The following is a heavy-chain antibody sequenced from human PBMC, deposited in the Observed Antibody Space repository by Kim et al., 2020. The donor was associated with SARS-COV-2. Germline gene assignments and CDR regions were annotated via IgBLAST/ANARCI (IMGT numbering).Heavy chain of an antibody. CDR2: IYYSGST. CDR3: ARAGIMITFGGVIANNPFDH. CDR1: GGSISSSSYY. V-gene: IGHV4-39*01. D-gene: IGHD3-16*02. Sequence: SETLSLTCTVSGGSISSSSYYWGWIRQPPGQGLEWIGSIYYSGSTYYNPSLKSRVTISVATSKNQFSLKLSSVTAADTAVYYCARAGIMITFGGVIANNPFDHWGQGTLVTVSS. J-gene: IGHJ4*02.